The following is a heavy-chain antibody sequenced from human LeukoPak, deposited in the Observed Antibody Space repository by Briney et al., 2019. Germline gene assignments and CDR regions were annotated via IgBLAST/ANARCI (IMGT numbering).Heavy chain of an antibody. J-gene: IGHJ3*02. CDR1: GFTFSDYY. V-gene: IGHV3-11*01. D-gene: IGHD3-16*02. CDR3: ASYVWGSYRHNDAFDI. Sequence: PGGSLRLSCAASGFTFSDYYMSWIRQVPGKGLEWVSYISSSGSTIYYADSVKGRFTISRDNAKNSLYLQMNSLRAEDTAVYYCASYVWGSYRHNDAFDIWGQGTMVTVSS. CDR2: ISSSGSTI.